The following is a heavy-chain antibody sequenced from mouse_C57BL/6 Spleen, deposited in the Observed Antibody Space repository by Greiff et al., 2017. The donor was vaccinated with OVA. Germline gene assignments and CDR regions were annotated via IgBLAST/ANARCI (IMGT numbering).Heavy chain of an antibody. V-gene: IGHV1-80*01. CDR3: ARGAVDSSGYVEFAY. Sequence: QVQLKESGAELVKPGASVKISCKASGYAFSSYWMNWVKQRPGKGLEWIGQIYPGDGDTNYNGKFKGKATLTADKSSSTAYMQLSSLTSEDSAVYFCARGAVDSSGYVEFAYWGQGTLVTVSA. D-gene: IGHD3-2*02. J-gene: IGHJ3*01. CDR2: IYPGDGDT. CDR1: GYAFSSYW.